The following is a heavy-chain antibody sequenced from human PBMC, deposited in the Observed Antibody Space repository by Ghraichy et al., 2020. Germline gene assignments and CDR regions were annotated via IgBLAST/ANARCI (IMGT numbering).Heavy chain of an antibody. Sequence: SETLSLTCAVYGGSFSGYYWSWIRQPPGKGLEWIGEINHSGSTNYNPSLKSRVTISVDTSKNQFSLKLSSVTAADTAVYYCARGPRSGSYYQGYYYGMDVWGQGTTVTVSS. V-gene: IGHV4-34*01. CDR3: ARGPRSGSYYQGYYYGMDV. CDR2: INHSGST. D-gene: IGHD3-10*01. J-gene: IGHJ6*02. CDR1: GGSFSGYY.